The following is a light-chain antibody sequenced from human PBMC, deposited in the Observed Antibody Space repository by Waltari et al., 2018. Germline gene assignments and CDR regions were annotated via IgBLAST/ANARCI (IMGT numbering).Light chain of an antibody. V-gene: IGKV3-11*01. J-gene: IGKJ4*01. CDR3: QQRGNWAPLT. CDR2: GVS. Sequence: ELVLTQSPATLYLSPGERATLSCRASQSVGNFLAWYRQKPGQPPRLVIYGVSHRATGTPARFSGSGSGTDITLTISTLQPEDFAFYFCQQRGNWAPLTFGGGTEVVIK. CDR1: QSVGNF.